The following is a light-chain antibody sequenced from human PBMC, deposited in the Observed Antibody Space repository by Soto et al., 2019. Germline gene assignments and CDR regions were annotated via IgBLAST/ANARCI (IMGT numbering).Light chain of an antibody. CDR2: GAS. Sequence: EIVLTHSPATLSSSPCERATLSFRASQSVSSYLAWYRQKPGQAPRLLIYGASSRTTGIPDRFSGSGSGTDFTLTISRLEPEDFAVYHCQQYGSSPLITFGQGTRLEIK. J-gene: IGKJ5*01. CDR3: QQYGSSPLIT. V-gene: IGKV3-20*01. CDR1: QSVSSY.